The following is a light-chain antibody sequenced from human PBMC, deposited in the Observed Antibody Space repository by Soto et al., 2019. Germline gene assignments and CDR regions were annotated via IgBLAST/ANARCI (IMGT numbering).Light chain of an antibody. V-gene: IGKV1-17*03. CDR1: QDISDF. Sequence: DIKMTQSPSAMSASVGDRVTITCRASQDISDFLAWFQQKPGEVPKRLIYAASSLESGVPSRFSGSGSGTEFTLTISSLQPEDFATYYCLQNNRYPWTFGQGTKVDIK. CDR3: LQNNRYPWT. CDR2: AAS. J-gene: IGKJ1*01.